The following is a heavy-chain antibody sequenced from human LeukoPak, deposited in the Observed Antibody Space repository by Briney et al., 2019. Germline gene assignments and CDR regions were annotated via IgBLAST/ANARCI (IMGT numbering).Heavy chain of an antibody. V-gene: IGHV3-20*04. D-gene: IGHD6-19*01. Sequence: PGGSLRLPCAASGFTFDDYGMSWVRQAPGKGLEWVSGINWNGGSTGYADSVKGRFTISRDNAKNSLYLQMNSLRAEDTAVYYCASPLQWLVRGAYSYWGQGTLVTVSS. CDR3: ASPLQWLVRGAYSY. CDR1: GFTFDDYG. J-gene: IGHJ4*02. CDR2: INWNGGST.